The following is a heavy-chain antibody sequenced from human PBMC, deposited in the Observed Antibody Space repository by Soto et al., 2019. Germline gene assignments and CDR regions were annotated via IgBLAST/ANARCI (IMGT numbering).Heavy chain of an antibody. V-gene: IGHV1-69*13. CDR1: GGTFSSYA. CDR3: ARTYYYDSSGYSPQYFQH. J-gene: IGHJ1*01. CDR2: IIPIFGTA. Sequence: SVKVSCKASGGTFSSYAISWVRQAPGQGLEWMGGIIPIFGTANYAQKFQGRVTITADESTSTAYMELSSLRSEDTAVYYCARTYYYDSSGYSPQYFQHWGQGTLVTVSS. D-gene: IGHD3-22*01.